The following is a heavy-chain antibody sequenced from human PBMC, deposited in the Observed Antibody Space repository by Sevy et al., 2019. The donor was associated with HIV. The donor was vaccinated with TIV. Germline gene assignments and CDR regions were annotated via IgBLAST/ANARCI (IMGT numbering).Heavy chain of an antibody. D-gene: IGHD1-26*01. CDR3: ARDSPGYGGYSY. CDR1: RFTFKTYW. CDR2: IKEDGSAK. J-gene: IGHJ4*01. Sequence: GGSLILSCVASRFTFKTYWMSWVRQAPGKGLEWVGNIKEDGSAKYYADSVRGRFTISRDNAKNSLYLQMSSLRVEDTAVYYCARDSPGYGGYSYWGQGTLVTVSS. V-gene: IGHV3-7*01.